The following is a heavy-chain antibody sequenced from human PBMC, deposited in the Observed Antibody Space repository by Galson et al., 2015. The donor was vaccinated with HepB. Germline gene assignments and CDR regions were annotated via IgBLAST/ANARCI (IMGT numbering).Heavy chain of an antibody. V-gene: IGHV1-18*04. CDR1: GYTFTSYR. Sequence: SVKVSCKASGYTFTSYRITWVRQAPGQGLEWVGRITVYNGHTSYAQKVQDRVAMTADTSTNTAYMELRSLRFDDTAVYYCAREPEILGAFDFWGQGTMVTVSS. CDR2: ITVYNGHT. J-gene: IGHJ3*01. D-gene: IGHD1-14*01. CDR3: AREPEILGAFDF.